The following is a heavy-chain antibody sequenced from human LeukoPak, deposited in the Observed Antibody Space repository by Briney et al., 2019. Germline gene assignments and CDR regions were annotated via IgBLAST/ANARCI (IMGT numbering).Heavy chain of an antibody. CDR2: IYYSGST. CDR3: ARDRLLWFGELPLDYYYYGMDV. J-gene: IGHJ6*02. CDR1: GGSISSGGYY. V-gene: IGHV4-31*03. D-gene: IGHD3-10*01. Sequence: SQTLSLTCTVSGGSISSGGYYWSWIRQHPGKGLEWIGYIYYSGSTYYNPSLKSRVTISVDTSKNQFSLKLSSVTAADTAVYYCARDRLLWFGELPLDYYYYGMDVGGQGTTVTVSS.